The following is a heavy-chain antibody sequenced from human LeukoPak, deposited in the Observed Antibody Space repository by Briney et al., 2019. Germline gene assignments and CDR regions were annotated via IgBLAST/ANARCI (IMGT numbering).Heavy chain of an antibody. Sequence: ASVKVSCKASGYTFIAYYLYWVRQAPGQGLERMGWINPNSGATKYAQEFQARVTMTRDTSISTAYMELTSLRSDDTAVYFCARDGASSSSFYLDYWGQGTLVTVSS. D-gene: IGHD6-6*01. CDR1: GYTFIAYY. CDR2: INPNSGAT. J-gene: IGHJ4*02. V-gene: IGHV1-2*02. CDR3: ARDGASSSSFYLDY.